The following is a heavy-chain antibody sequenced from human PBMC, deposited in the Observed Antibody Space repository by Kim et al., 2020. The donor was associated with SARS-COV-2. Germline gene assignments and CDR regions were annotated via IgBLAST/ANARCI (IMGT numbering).Heavy chain of an antibody. D-gene: IGHD3-9*01. V-gene: IGHV4-38-2*02. Sequence: SETLSLTCTVSGYSIASGYFWGWIRQPPGKGLEWIATISHSGIKYHNPSLRSRVAISLDTSNNQVSLRLSSVTAADTAMYYCARETGPNLPFYSDYWGQG. CDR1: GYSIASGYF. J-gene: IGHJ4*02. CDR3: ARETGPNLPFYSDY. CDR2: ISHSGIK.